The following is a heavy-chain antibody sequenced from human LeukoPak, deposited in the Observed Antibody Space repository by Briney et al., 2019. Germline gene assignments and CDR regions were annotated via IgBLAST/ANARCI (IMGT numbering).Heavy chain of an antibody. CDR1: GFTFSSYW. Sequence: GGSLRLSCAASGFTFSSYWVSWVRQAPGKGLEWVANKKQDGSEKYYVDSVKGRFTISRDNAKNTLYLQMNSLRAEDTAVYYCARDIVYYDYWSGTNYYFDYWGQGTLVTVSS. CDR2: KKQDGSEK. D-gene: IGHD3-3*01. CDR3: ARDIVYYDYWSGTNYYFDY. V-gene: IGHV3-7*01. J-gene: IGHJ4*02.